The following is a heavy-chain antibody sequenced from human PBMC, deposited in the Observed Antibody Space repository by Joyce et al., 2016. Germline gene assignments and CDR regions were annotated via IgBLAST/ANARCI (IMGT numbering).Heavy chain of an antibody. V-gene: IGHV2-5*01. CDR3: AHFLYGDYVGYFDY. D-gene: IGHD4-17*01. CDR2: IYWNRAK. J-gene: IGHJ4*02. Sequence: QITLKESGPTLVKPTQTLTLTCTFSGFSFSTSGVGVGWIHQPPGEALEWLALIYWNRAKGYSPSLKNRLTSTKDTSKNQVVLTMTNMDPLDTATYYCAHFLYGDYVGYFDYWGQGTLVTVSS. CDR1: GFSFSTSGVG.